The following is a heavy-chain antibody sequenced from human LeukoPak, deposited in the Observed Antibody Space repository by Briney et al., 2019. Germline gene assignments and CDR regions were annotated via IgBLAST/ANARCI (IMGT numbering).Heavy chain of an antibody. Sequence: PGGSLRLSCTASGFTFSSYGMHWVRQTPGKGLEWVAGISFDGSNKYYADSVKGRFTISRDNSKNTLYLQMNSLRAEDTAVYYCARSGYDLYYFDYCGLGTLVTVSS. CDR1: GFTFSSYG. V-gene: IGHV3-30*03. CDR2: ISFDGSNK. J-gene: IGHJ4*02. CDR3: ARSGYDLYYFDY. D-gene: IGHD5-12*01.